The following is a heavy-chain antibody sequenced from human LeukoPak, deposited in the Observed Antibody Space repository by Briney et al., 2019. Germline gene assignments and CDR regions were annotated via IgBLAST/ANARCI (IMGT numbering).Heavy chain of an antibody. CDR2: ISGSGGGT. D-gene: IGHD1-26*01. Sequence: GGSLRLSCAASGFTFSSYAMSWVRQAPGKGLEWVSAISGSGGGTHYAASVKGRFTISRDNSRNTLYLQMNCLRAEDTAVYYCAKDQRELLPLDYWGQGTLVTVSS. CDR1: GFTFSSYA. J-gene: IGHJ4*02. V-gene: IGHV3-23*01. CDR3: AKDQRELLPLDY.